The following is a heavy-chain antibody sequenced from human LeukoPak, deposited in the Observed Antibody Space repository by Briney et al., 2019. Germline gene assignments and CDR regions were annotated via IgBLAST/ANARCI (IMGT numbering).Heavy chain of an antibody. D-gene: IGHD2-8*01. Sequence: SETLSLTCIVSGGSISSYYWSWIRQPPGKGLEWIGYIYYSGSTNYNPSLKSRVTISVDTSKNQFSLKLSSVTAADTAVYYCARVECTNGVCYQPLGSFDYWGQGTLVTVSS. CDR3: ARVECTNGVCYQPLGSFDY. CDR1: GGSISSYY. CDR2: IYYSGST. J-gene: IGHJ4*02. V-gene: IGHV4-59*01.